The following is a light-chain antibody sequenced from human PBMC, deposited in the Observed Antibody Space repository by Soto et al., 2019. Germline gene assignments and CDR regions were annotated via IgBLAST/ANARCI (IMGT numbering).Light chain of an antibody. V-gene: IGKV1-5*03. CDR1: QNIVDW. Sequence: DMKMTQSPSTPSATVGDRVTISGLFSQNIVDWLAWYQQKPGKAPKLLTYKASNLESGVPARFSGSGSGTEFTLTISSLQSEDFAVYYCHQYNNWPPWTFGQGTKVDIK. CDR3: HQYNNWPPWT. J-gene: IGKJ1*01. CDR2: KAS.